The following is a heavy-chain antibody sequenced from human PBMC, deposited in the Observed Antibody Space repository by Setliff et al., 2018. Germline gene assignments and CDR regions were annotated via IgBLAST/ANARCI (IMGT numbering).Heavy chain of an antibody. V-gene: IGHV1-69*05. CDR2: INPIFGTE. CDR1: GGTFTNYA. J-gene: IGHJ6*03. Sequence: ASVKVSCKASGGTFTNYAINWVRQAPGQGLEWMGGINPIFGTEDYTQNFQGRVTITTDDYTSTAYMELSRLRSEDTAIYYCARGSRFGTIVYRGDYYLAVWGKGTTVTGSS. CDR3: ARGSRFGTIVYRGDYYLAV. D-gene: IGHD3-10*01.